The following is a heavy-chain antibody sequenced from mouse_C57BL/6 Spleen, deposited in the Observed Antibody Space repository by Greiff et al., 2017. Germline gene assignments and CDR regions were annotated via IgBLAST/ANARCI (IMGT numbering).Heavy chain of an antibody. CDR1: GFSLTSYG. CDR3: ATYAMDY. CDR2: IWRGGST. V-gene: IGHV2-2*01. Sequence: QVQLKESGPGLVQPSQSLSITCTVSGFSLTSYGVHWVRQSPGKGLEWLGVIWRGGSTDYNAAFISRLSISKDNSKSQVFFKMNSLQADDTAIYYCATYAMDYWGQGTSVTVSS. J-gene: IGHJ4*01.